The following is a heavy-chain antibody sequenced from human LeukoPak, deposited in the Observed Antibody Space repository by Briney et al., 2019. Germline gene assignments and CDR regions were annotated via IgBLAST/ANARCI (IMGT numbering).Heavy chain of an antibody. CDR2: IYTSGST. CDR1: GGSISSYY. D-gene: IGHD3-22*01. J-gene: IGHJ4*02. Sequence: PSETLSLTCTVSGGSISSYYWSWIRQPPAKGLEWIGYIYTSGSTNYNPSLKSRVTISVDTSKNQFSLKLSSVTAADTAVYYCARAPYYYDSSGYYYVGYFDYWGQGTLVTVSS. V-gene: IGHV4-4*09. CDR3: ARAPYYYDSSGYYYVGYFDY.